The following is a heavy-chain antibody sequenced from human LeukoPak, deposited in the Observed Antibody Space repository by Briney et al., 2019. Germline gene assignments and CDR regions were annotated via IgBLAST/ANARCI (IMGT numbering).Heavy chain of an antibody. CDR3: ARGRYCSSTSCFVHYYYMDV. D-gene: IGHD2-2*01. CDR1: GGSISGYY. J-gene: IGHJ6*03. CDR2: VYTSGST. Sequence: SETLSLTCSVSGGSISGYYWTWIRQPAGKGLEWIGRVYTSGSTHYNPSLKTRLTMSVDTSKNQFSLKLSSVTAADTAVYYCARGRYCSSTSCFVHYYYMDVWGKGTTVTVSS. V-gene: IGHV4-4*07.